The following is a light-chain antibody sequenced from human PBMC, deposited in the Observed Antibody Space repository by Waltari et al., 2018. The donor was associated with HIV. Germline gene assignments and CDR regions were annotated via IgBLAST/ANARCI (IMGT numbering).Light chain of an antibody. CDR1: QSVLYSSNNKNY. CDR2: WAS. J-gene: IGKJ3*01. CDR3: QQYYSTPLT. V-gene: IGKV4-1*01. Sequence: DIVMTQSPESLAVSLGERATINCTPSQSVLYSSNNKNYLAWYQQKPGQPPKLLIYWASTRASGVPDRFSGSGSGTDFTLTISSLQAEDVAVYYCQQYYSTPLTFGPGTKVDIK.